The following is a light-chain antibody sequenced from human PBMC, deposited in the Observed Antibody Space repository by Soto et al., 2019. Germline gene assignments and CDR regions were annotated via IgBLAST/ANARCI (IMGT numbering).Light chain of an antibody. CDR3: SSYTSSSTRV. J-gene: IGLJ2*01. V-gene: IGLV2-14*01. Sequence: QLVLTQPASVSGSPGQSIAISCTGTSSDVGGYNYVSWFQQHPGKAPKLIIYDVSNRPSGVSSRFSGSKSGNTASLTISGLQAEDEADYYCSSYTSSSTRVFGGGTKLTVL. CDR1: SSDVGGYNY. CDR2: DVS.